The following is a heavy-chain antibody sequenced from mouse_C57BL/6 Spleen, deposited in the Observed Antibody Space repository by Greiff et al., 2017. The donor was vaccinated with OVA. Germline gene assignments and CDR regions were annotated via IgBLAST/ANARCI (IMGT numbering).Heavy chain of an antibody. Sequence: QVQLQQSGAELVRPGASVKLSCKASGYTFTDYYINWVKQRPGQGLEWIARIYPGSGNTYYNEKFKGKATLTAEKSSSTAYMQLSSLTSEDSAVYFCAREDYYGSSYDYYAMDDWGQGTSVTVSS. D-gene: IGHD1-1*01. CDR1: GYTFTDYY. V-gene: IGHV1-76*01. J-gene: IGHJ4*01. CDR2: IYPGSGNT. CDR3: AREDYYGSSYDYYAMDD.